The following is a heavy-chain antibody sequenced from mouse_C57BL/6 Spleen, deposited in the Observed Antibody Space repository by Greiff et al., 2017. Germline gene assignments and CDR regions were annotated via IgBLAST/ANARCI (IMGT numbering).Heavy chain of an antibody. CDR2: IWWDDDK. J-gene: IGHJ2*01. CDR1: GFSLSTFGMG. CDR3: ARPHYYGSSWDYFDY. Sequence: QVTLKVSGPGILQPSQTLSLTCSFSGFSLSTFGMGVGWIRQPSGKGLEWLAHIWWDDDKYYNPALKSRLIISKDTSKNQVFLKIANVDTADTATYYCARPHYYGSSWDYFDYWGQGTTLTVSS. D-gene: IGHD1-1*01. V-gene: IGHV8-8*01.